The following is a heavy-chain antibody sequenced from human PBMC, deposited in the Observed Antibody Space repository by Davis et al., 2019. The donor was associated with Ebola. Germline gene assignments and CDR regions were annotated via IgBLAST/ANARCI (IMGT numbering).Heavy chain of an antibody. J-gene: IGHJ4*02. D-gene: IGHD6-25*01. Sequence: AAPVKVSCKASGYIFRSYGISWVRQAPGQGLEWMGWISTYNGNTKYAQNFQGRVTMTTDTSTDTAYMELRSLRSDDTAVYYCARDRAATVIEYWGQGSLVTVSS. V-gene: IGHV1-18*04. CDR3: ARDRAATVIEY. CDR2: ISTYNGNT. CDR1: GYIFRSYG.